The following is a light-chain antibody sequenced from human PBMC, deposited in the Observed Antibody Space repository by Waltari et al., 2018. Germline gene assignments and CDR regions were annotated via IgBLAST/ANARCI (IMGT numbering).Light chain of an antibody. CDR1: QTVSDSY. CDR3: QQFVSSPRT. Sequence: NVLTQSPGTVSLSPGERATLSCRASQTVSDSYLAWSQHQPGQAPRRLSYGASRRATGIPDRFSGSGSGTDFTLTISRLEHEDSAVYFCQQFVSSPRTFGQGTKVEFK. CDR2: GAS. J-gene: IGKJ1*01. V-gene: IGKV3-20*01.